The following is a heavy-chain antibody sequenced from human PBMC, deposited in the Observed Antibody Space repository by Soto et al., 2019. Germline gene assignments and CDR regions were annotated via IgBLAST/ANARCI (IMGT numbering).Heavy chain of an antibody. CDR3: ARVIADRIVGATSYYFDY. J-gene: IGHJ4*02. CDR2: ISAYNGNT. D-gene: IGHD1-26*01. Sequence: QVQLVQSGAEVKKPGASVKVSCKASGYTFTSYGISWVRQAPGQGLEWMGWISAYNGNTNYAQKLQGRVTMTTDTSTSTAYMELRSLRSDDTAVYYCARVIADRIVGATSYYFDYWGQGPLVTVSS. V-gene: IGHV1-18*04. CDR1: GYTFTSYG.